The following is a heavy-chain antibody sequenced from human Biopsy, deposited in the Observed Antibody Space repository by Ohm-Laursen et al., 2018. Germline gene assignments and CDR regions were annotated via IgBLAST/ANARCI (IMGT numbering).Heavy chain of an antibody. CDR3: TKRRTAVRPFDS. CDR2: ISGSSNNI. D-gene: IGHD6-25*01. V-gene: IGHV3-9*01. J-gene: IGHJ4*01. CDR1: GFTFSNAW. Sequence: SLRLSCSASGFTFSNAWMSWVRQAPGKGLEWVSGISGSSNNIIYADSVRGRFTISRDNAKSSLYLEMNSLRSEDTAFYYCTKRRTAVRPFDSWGHGTLVTVSS.